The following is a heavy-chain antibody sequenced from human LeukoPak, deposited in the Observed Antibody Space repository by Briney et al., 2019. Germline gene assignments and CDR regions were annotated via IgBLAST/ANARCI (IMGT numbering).Heavy chain of an antibody. CDR3: ATTEHTSGVVAATSSGMDV. D-gene: IGHD2-15*01. V-gene: IGHV7-4-1*02. J-gene: IGHJ6*02. Sequence: ASVKVSCKASGYTFTSYAMNWVRQAPGQGLEWMGWINTNTGNPTYAQGFTGRFVFSLDTSVSTAYLQISSLKAEDTAVYYCATTEHTSGVVAATSSGMDVWGQGTTVTVSS. CDR1: GYTFTSYA. CDR2: INTNTGNP.